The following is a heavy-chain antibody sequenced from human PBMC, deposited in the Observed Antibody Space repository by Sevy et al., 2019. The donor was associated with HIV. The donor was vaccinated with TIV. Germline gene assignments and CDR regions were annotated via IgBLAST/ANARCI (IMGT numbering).Heavy chain of an antibody. D-gene: IGHD2-15*01. J-gene: IGHJ6*02. CDR2: ISSSSNDI. Sequence: GGSLRLSCAASGFTFSSHSMNWVRQAPGKGLEWVSSISSSSNDIYYEDSVKGRFTISRDNAKNSLYLQMNSLTAEDTAVYYCARDPGYCSGGSCYSGYYYGMDVWGQGTTVTVSS. CDR1: GFTFSSHS. V-gene: IGHV3-21*01. CDR3: ARDPGYCSGGSCYSGYYYGMDV.